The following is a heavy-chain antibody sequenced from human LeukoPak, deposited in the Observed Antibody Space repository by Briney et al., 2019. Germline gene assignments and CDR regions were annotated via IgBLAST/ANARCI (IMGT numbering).Heavy chain of an antibody. Sequence: GGSLRLSCAASGFTFSNAWMSWVRQAPGKGLEWISRIKSKTYGGTTEYAAPVKGRFTISRDDSESTLFLQMDSLTTEDTAVYYCTRDHLAWGQGTLVTVSS. CDR2: IKSKTYGGTT. J-gene: IGHJ5*02. CDR3: TRDHLA. V-gene: IGHV3-15*01. CDR1: GFTFSNAW.